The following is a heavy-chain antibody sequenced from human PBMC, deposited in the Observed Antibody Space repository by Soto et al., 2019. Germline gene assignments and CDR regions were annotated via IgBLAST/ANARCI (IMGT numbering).Heavy chain of an antibody. CDR2: ISHDGNIT. V-gene: IGHV3-30*18. J-gene: IGHJ4*02. CDR1: GFMFSSYY. D-gene: IGHD3-9*01. Sequence: GGSLRLSCAASGFMFSSYYMHWVRQAPGKGLGWVAVISHDGNITDYADSVKGRFTISRDNSINTVSLQMNNLRADDTAVYHCAKDRLTDYYFVSWGQGALVTVS. CDR3: AKDRLTDYYFVS.